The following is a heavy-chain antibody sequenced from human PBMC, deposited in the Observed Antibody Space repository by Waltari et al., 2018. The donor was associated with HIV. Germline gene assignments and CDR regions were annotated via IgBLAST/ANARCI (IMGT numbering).Heavy chain of an antibody. V-gene: IGHV4-39*07. CDR1: GVPIRRRRSY. CDR2: IYYRGST. CDR3: ARVGPNSGYSYGLGSYFDY. J-gene: IGHJ4*02. Sequence: HLQLQESGPGLVQPSETLLLPCTVSGVPIRRRRSYWGWICQLPGTGLEWIGSIYYRGSTYYNPSLKSRVTISVNTSKNQFSLKLSSVTAADTAVYYCARVGPNSGYSYGLGSYFDYWGQGTLVTVSS. D-gene: IGHD5-18*01.